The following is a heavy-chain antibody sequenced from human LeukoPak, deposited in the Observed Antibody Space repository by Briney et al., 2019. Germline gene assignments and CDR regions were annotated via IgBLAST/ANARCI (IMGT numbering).Heavy chain of an antibody. Sequence: PSETLSLTCTVSGGPISSSSYYWGWIRQPPGKGLEWIGSIYYSGSTYYNPSLKSRVTISVDTSKNQFSLKLSSVTAADTAVYYCARDPWSLYYYDSSGYYPDYWGQGTLVTVSS. D-gene: IGHD3-22*01. J-gene: IGHJ4*02. CDR3: ARDPWSLYYYDSSGYYPDY. CDR1: GGPISSSSYY. CDR2: IYYSGST. V-gene: IGHV4-39*07.